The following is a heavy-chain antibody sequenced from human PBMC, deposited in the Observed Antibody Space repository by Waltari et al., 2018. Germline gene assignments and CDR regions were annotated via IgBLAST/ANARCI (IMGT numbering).Heavy chain of an antibody. Sequence: EVQLVESGGGLVQPGGSLRLSCEVSGFTFSNYWMHWVRQVPGKGLVLVSRINHDGPGTLYADSVQGRFTISRDNGQNTFYLQMNSLRGEDTAVYFCGRGYNDRRLDYWGQGTLVTVSS. J-gene: IGHJ4*02. V-gene: IGHV3-74*01. CDR1: GFTFSNYW. CDR3: GRGYNDRRLDY. D-gene: IGHD3-22*01. CDR2: INHDGPGT.